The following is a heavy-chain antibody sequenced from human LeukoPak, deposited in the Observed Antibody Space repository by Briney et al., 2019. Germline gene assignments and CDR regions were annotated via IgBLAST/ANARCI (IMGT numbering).Heavy chain of an antibody. V-gene: IGHV5-51*01. D-gene: IGHD2-15*01. J-gene: IGHJ4*02. CDR1: GDSITSYW. Sequence: GESLKISCKGSGDSITSYWIGWVRQMPGKGLEWMGIIYPGDSDTRYSPSFQGQVTISAGKSISTAYLQWSSLKASDTAMYYCASSSDSKFDYWGQGTLVTVSS. CDR2: IYPGDSDT. CDR3: ASSSDSKFDY.